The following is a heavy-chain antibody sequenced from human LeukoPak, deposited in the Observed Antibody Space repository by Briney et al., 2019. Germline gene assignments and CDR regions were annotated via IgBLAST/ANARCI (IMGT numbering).Heavy chain of an antibody. CDR2: ISGYNGNT. CDR1: GYTFTNYG. J-gene: IGHJ5*02. D-gene: IGHD1-26*01. V-gene: IGHV1-18*01. CDR3: ARDPTIVGATSGWFDP. Sequence: ASVKVSCKASGYTFTNYGINWVRQAPGQGLEWMGWISGYNGNTNSAQKLEGRVTMTTDTSTSTAHMELRSVRSDDTAVHYCARDPTIVGATSGWFDPWGQGTLVTVSS.